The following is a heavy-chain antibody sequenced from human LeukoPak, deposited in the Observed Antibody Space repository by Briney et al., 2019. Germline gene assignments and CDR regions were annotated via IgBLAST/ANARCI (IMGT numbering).Heavy chain of an antibody. CDR2: ISGGGGTT. D-gene: IGHD5-24*01. J-gene: IGHJ4*02. CDR3: AKGRRDGHNFDFDY. V-gene: IGHV3-23*01. Sequence: GGSLRLSCAASGFTFSSYAMSWVRQAPGKGLEWVSTISGGGGTTYYADSVKGRFTISRDSSKNTLYLQMNSLRAEDTAAYYCAKGRRDGHNFDFDYWGQGTLVTVSP. CDR1: GFTFSSYA.